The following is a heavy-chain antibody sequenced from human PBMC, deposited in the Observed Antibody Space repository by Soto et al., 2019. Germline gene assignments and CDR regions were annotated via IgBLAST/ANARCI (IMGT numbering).Heavy chain of an antibody. CDR1: GFTFSSYG. CDR3: AKGDDYGDDFDY. Sequence: QVQLVESGGGVVQPGRSLRLSCAASGFTFSSYGMHWVRQAPGKGLEWVAVISYDGSNKYYADSVKGRFTISRDNSKNTLYLQMNSLRAEDTAVYYCAKGDDYGDDFDYWGQGTLVTVSS. D-gene: IGHD4-17*01. V-gene: IGHV3-30*18. J-gene: IGHJ4*02. CDR2: ISYDGSNK.